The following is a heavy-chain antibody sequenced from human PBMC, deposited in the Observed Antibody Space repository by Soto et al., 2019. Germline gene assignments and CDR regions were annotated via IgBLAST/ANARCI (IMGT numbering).Heavy chain of an antibody. CDR3: ARDRGPSSGYYPYWFDP. CDR1: GGTFSSYA. J-gene: IGHJ5*02. D-gene: IGHD3-22*01. CDR2: IIPILGTA. V-gene: IGHV1-69*12. Sequence: QVQLVQSGAEVKKPGSSVKVSCKASGGTFSSYAISWVRQAPGQGLEWMGEIIPILGTANYAQKFQGRVTITADESTSTAYMELSSLRSEDTAMYYCARDRGPSSGYYPYWFDPWGQGTLVSVSS.